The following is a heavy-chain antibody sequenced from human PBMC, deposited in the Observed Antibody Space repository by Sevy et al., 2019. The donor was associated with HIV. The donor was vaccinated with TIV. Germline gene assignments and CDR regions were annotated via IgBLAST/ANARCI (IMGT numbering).Heavy chain of an antibody. CDR3: AKRSVQSDLAGGGANCGGDV. J-gene: IGHJ6*02. D-gene: IGHD6-19*01. CDR1: GFPFSSYA. V-gene: IGHV3-23*01. CDR2: LIGGGRRT. Sequence: GGYLRLSCAASGFPFSSYAMSWVRQAPGRGLEWVSTLIGGGRRTYYADSVTGRFFISRDNSRNTLYLQMNSLTAEDTPIYYCAKRSVQSDLAGGGANCGGDVCGRGTTVTVSS.